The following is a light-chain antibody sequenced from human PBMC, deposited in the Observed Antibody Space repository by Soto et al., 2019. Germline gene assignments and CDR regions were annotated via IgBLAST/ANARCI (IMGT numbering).Light chain of an antibody. CDR3: QQRSDGPST. Sequence: EIVLTQSPATLSLSPGERATLSCRASQSVGTYFAWYQQKPGQAPRLLIYDSSNRATGIRARFSGSGSGTDFTLTISSLELEDFAVYYCQQRSDGPSTFGGGTKVEIK. V-gene: IGKV3-11*01. J-gene: IGKJ4*01. CDR1: QSVGTY. CDR2: DSS.